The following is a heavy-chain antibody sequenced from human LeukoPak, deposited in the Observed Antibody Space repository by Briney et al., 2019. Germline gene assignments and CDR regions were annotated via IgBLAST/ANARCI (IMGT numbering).Heavy chain of an antibody. Sequence: GGSLRLSCAAPGFTFSSYWMSWVRQAPGKGLQSVAYISQDVSHKYYVDSVKGRFTISRDNAKNSLHLEMNSLRAEDTALYYCARVGYNGWNFENWGQGTLVTVSS. D-gene: IGHD5-12*01. J-gene: IGHJ4*02. V-gene: IGHV3-7*01. CDR3: ARVGYNGWNFEN. CDR1: GFTFSSYW. CDR2: ISQDVSHK.